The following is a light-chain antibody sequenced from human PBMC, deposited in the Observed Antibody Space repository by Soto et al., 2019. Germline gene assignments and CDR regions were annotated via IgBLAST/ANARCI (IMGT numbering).Light chain of an antibody. J-gene: IGKJ1*01. CDR1: QSIGTA. Sequence: DIQMTQSPSSLSSSMPPRATITPRATQSIGTAFNWYQQNPGKAPKLLIYGASTLQGGVPSRFSGSVSGTEFTLTISSLQPGDLATYFCQQTYSTPWTFGQGTKVDI. V-gene: IGKV1-39*01. CDR3: QQTYSTPWT. CDR2: GAS.